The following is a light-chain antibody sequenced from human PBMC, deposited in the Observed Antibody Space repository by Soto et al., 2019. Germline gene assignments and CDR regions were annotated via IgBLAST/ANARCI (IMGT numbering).Light chain of an antibody. CDR1: SSNIGSYT. V-gene: IGLV1-44*01. CDR3: AAWDDSLNGVV. CDR2: IND. Sequence: QSVLTQPPSASGTPGQRVTISCSGSSSNIGSYTVNWYQQLPGAAPKLLIYINDQRPSGVPDRFSGSKSGTSASLAISGLQSEDEADYYFAAWDDSLNGVVFGGGTKLTVL. J-gene: IGLJ2*01.